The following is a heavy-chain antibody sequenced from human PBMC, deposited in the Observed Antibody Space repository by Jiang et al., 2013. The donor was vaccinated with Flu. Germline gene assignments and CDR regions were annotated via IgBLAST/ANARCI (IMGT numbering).Heavy chain of an antibody. Sequence: GSGLVKPSETLSLTCTVSGGSISNYYWTWIRQPPGKRLEWIGYIYYSIDYSGNTNYNPSLKSRVTISVDTSKNQFSLKMSSVTAADTAVYYCARLKVSSTQGGIWFDYWGQGIRGHRLL. CDR1: GGSISNYY. CDR2: IYYSIDYSGNT. D-gene: IGHD2-15*01. V-gene: IGHV4-59*01. J-gene: IGHJ4*02. CDR3: ARLKVSSTQGGIWFDY.